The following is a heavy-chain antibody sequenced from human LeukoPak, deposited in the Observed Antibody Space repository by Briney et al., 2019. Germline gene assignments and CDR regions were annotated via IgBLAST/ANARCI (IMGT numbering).Heavy chain of an antibody. D-gene: IGHD6-19*01. CDR2: IYNSGNT. J-gene: IGHJ4*02. V-gene: IGHV4-39*01. Sequence: SETLSLTCTVSGGSISRSSYYWGWIRQPPGKGLEWIGSIYNSGNTHYNPSLRSRVTILVDTTKNQFSLTVRSATAADTAMYYCARLSSQWLSHAYFDFWGQGALVTVSS. CDR3: ARLSSQWLSHAYFDF. CDR1: GGSISRSSYY.